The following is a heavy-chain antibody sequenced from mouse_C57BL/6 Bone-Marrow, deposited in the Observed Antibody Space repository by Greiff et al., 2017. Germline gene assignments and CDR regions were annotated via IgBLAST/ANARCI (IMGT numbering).Heavy chain of an antibody. V-gene: IGHV1-81*01. Sequence: VKLLEPGAELARPGASVKLSCKASGYTFTSYGISWVKQRTGQGLEWIGEIYPRSGNTYYNEKFKGKATLTADKSSSTAYMELRSLTSEDSAVYFCASGFAYWGQGTLVTVSA. CDR3: ASGFAY. J-gene: IGHJ3*01. CDR2: IYPRSGNT. CDR1: GYTFTSYG.